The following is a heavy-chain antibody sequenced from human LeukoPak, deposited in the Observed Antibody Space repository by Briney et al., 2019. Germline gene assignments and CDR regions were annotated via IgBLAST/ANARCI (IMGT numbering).Heavy chain of an antibody. CDR2: IYYSGST. J-gene: IGHJ6*02. CDR1: GGSISSDY. D-gene: IGHD4-23*01. CDR3: ARRSLVRTVGYYYAMDV. V-gene: IGHV4-59*08. Sequence: PSETLSLTCTVYGGSISSDYWSWIRQPPGKGLEWIGYIYYSGSTNYIPSLKSRATISVDTSKKQFSLTLSSVTAADTAVYYCARRSLVRTVGYYYAMDVWGQGTTVTVSS.